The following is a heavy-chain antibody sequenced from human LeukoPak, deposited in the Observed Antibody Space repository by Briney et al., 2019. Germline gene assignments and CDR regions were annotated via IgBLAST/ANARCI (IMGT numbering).Heavy chain of an antibody. CDR3: ARGEGLAARLWFDP. CDR1: GFTVSSNY. D-gene: IGHD6-6*01. V-gene: IGHV3-53*01. J-gene: IGHJ5*02. Sequence: GGSLRLSCAASGFTVSSNYMSWVRQAPGKGLEWVSVIYSGGSTYYADSVKGRFTISRDNSKNTLYPQMNSLRAEDTAVYYCARGEGLAARLWFDPWGQGTLVTVSS. CDR2: IYSGGST.